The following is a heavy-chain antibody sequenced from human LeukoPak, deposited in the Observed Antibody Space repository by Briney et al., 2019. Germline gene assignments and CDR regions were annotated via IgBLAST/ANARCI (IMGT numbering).Heavy chain of an antibody. CDR3: ARGVRGYSYGSFDY. D-gene: IGHD5-18*01. J-gene: IGHJ4*02. CDR2: IYYSGST. Sequence: SETLSLTCTVSGGSISSGDYYWSWIRQPPGKGLEWIGYIYYSGSTYYNPSLKSRVTISVDTSKNQFSLKLSSVTAADTAVYYCARGVRGYSYGSFDYWGQGTLVTVSS. V-gene: IGHV4-30-4*01. CDR1: GGSISSGDYY.